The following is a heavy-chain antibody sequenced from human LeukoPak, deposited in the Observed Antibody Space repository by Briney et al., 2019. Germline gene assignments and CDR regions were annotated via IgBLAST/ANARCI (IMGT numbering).Heavy chain of an antibody. CDR3: GLTFGGWPH. V-gene: IGHV3-30*02. CDR2: IRYDGSNK. D-gene: IGHD6-19*01. J-gene: IGHJ4*02. CDR1: GFTFSSYG. Sequence: PGGPLRLSCAASGFTFSSYGMHWVRQAPGKGLEWVAFIRYDGSNKYYADSVKGRFTISRDNSKNTLYLQMSSLRAEDTAVYYSGLTFGGWPHWGQGTLVTVSS.